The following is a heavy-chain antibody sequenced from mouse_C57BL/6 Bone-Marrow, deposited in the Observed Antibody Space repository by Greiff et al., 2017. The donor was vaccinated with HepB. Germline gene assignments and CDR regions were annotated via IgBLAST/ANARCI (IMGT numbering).Heavy chain of an antibody. J-gene: IGHJ3*01. CDR3: AGIYYWFAY. V-gene: IGHV5-17*01. Sequence: EVMLVESGGGLVKPGGSLKLSCAASGFTFSDYGMHWVRQAPETGLEWVAYISSGSSTIYYADTVKGRFTISRDNAKNTLFLQRTSLRSEDTAMYYCAGIYYWFAYWGQGTLVTVSA. D-gene: IGHD2-1*01. CDR1: GFTFSDYG. CDR2: ISSGSSTI.